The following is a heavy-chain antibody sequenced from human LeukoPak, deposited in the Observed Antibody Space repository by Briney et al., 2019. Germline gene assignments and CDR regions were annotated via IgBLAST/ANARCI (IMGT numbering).Heavy chain of an antibody. CDR3: ARGPYSYDSLGAFDI. CDR1: GDSISSGDYY. V-gene: IGHV4-61*02. Sequence: PSQTLSLTCTVSGDSISSGDYYWSWIRQPAGKGLEWIGRISSSGSTNCNPSLKSRVTISVDTSKNQFSLKLSSVTAADTAVYFCARGPYSYDSLGAFDIWGQGTMVTVSS. J-gene: IGHJ3*02. D-gene: IGHD3-22*01. CDR2: ISSSGST.